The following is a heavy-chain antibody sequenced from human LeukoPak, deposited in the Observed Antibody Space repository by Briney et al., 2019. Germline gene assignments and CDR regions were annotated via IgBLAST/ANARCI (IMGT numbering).Heavy chain of an antibody. CDR1: GGSISSSSYY. D-gene: IGHD5-12*01. Sequence: SETLSLTCTVSGGSISSSSYYWGWIRQPPGKGLEWIGSIYYSGSTYYNPSLKSRVTISVDTSKNQFSLKLSSVTAADTAVYYCAKRGYSGYDYYYYYMDVWGKGTTVTVSS. J-gene: IGHJ6*03. CDR2: IYYSGST. V-gene: IGHV4-39*01. CDR3: AKRGYSGYDYYYYYMDV.